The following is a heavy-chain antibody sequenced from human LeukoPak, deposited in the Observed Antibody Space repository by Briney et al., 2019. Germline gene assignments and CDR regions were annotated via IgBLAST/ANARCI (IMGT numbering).Heavy chain of an antibody. V-gene: IGHV3-11*01. CDR2: ISASGTSI. D-gene: IGHD2-21*01. CDR3: ARDQSYYGV. J-gene: IGHJ4*02. CDR1: GFTFSDYF. Sequence: GGSLRLSCAGSGFTFSDYFLTWIRQAPGKGLEWVSGISASGTSIYYADSVKGRFTISRDNARNSLFLQMNSLRAEDTAVYYCARDQSYYGVWGQGTLVIVSS.